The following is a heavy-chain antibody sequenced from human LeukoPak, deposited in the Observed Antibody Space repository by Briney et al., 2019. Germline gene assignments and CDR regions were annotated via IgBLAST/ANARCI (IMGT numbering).Heavy chain of an antibody. V-gene: IGHV1-18*01. CDR1: GYTFTSYG. D-gene: IGHD3-22*01. J-gene: IGHJ4*02. Sequence: GASVKVSCKASGYTFTSYGISWVRQAPGQGLEWMGWISAYNGNTNYAQKLQGRVTMTRDTSISTAYMELSRLRSDDTAVYYCARDIRAYYYDSSGYYDYWGQGTLVTVSS. CDR2: ISAYNGNT. CDR3: ARDIRAYYYDSSGYYDY.